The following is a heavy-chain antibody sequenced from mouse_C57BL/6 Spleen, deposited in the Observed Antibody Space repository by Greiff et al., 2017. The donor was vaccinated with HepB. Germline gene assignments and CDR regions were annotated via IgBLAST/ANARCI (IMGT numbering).Heavy chain of an antibody. V-gene: IGHV5-4*03. CDR2: ISDGGSYT. Sequence: EVKVVESGGGLVKPGGSLKLSCAASGFTFSSYAMSWVRQTPEKRLEWVATISDGGSYTYYPDNVKGRFTISRDNAKNNLYLQMSHLKSEDTAMYYCARADDGYPAWFAYWGQGTLVTVSA. CDR1: GFTFSSYA. J-gene: IGHJ3*01. CDR3: ARADDGYPAWFAY. D-gene: IGHD2-3*01.